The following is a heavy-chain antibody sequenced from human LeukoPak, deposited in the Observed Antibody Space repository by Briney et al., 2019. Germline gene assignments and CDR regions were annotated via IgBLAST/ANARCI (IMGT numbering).Heavy chain of an antibody. Sequence: PGGSLRLSCAASGFTFSSYGMHWVRQAPGKGLEWVAVISYDGSNKYYADSVKGRFTISRDNSKNTLYLQMNSLRAEDTAVYYCARRGDFDYWGQGTLVTVSS. CDR1: GFTFSSYG. V-gene: IGHV3-30*03. J-gene: IGHJ4*02. CDR3: ARRGDFDY. CDR2: ISYDGSNK.